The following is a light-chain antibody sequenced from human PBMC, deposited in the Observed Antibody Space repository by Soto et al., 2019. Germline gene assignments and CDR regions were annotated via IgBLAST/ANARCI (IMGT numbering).Light chain of an antibody. CDR1: QSIITY. CDR2: DTY. J-gene: IGKJ4*01. CDR3: QHSYSNLLLT. Sequence: DIQMTQSPSSLSASVGDRFTSTCRASQSIITYLNWYQQKPGKAPKLLIYDTYSLKSGVPSRFSGSGSGTHFTLTISSLQPEDFATYYCQHSYSNLLLTFGGGTKVDI. V-gene: IGKV1-39*01.